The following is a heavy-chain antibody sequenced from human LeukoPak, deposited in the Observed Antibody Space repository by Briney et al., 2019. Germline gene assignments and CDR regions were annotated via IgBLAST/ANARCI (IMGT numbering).Heavy chain of an antibody. CDR3: ASSVAGPYNWFDP. Sequence: SETLSLTCTVSGGSISSSSYYWGWIRQPPGKGLEWIGSIYYSGSTNYNPSLKSRVTISVDTSKNQFSLKLSSVTAADTAVYYCASSVAGPYNWFDPWGQGTLVTVSS. V-gene: IGHV4-39*07. CDR1: GGSISSSSYY. CDR2: IYYSGST. J-gene: IGHJ5*02. D-gene: IGHD6-19*01.